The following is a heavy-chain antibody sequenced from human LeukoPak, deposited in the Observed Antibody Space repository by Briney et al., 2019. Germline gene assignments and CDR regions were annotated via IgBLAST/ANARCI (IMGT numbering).Heavy chain of an antibody. Sequence: GGSLRLSCAASGFTFSSYAMSWVRQAPGEGLEWVSAISGSGGSTYYADSVKGRFTISRDNSKNTQYLQMNSLRAEDTAVYYCAKESRRAMATRGFDYWGQGTLVTVSS. CDR2: ISGSGGST. V-gene: IGHV3-23*01. D-gene: IGHD5-18*01. CDR3: AKESRRAMATRGFDY. J-gene: IGHJ4*02. CDR1: GFTFSSYA.